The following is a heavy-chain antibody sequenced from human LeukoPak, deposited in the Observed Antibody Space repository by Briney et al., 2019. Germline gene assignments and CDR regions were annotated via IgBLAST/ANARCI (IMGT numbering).Heavy chain of an antibody. V-gene: IGHV3-30*04. CDR3: ASGFGPDY. Sequence: QRWGSLGLSCAASGFTFSSYAMHWVRQAPGKGLEWVAVISYDGSNKYYADSVKGRFTISRDNSKNTLYLQMNSLRAEDTAVYYCASGFGPDYWGQGTLVTVSS. D-gene: IGHD3-10*01. CDR1: GFTFSSYA. CDR2: ISYDGSNK. J-gene: IGHJ4*02.